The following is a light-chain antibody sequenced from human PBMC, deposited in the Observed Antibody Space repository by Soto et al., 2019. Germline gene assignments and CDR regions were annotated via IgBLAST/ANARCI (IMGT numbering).Light chain of an antibody. Sequence: SSDVGGYNYVSWYQQHPGKAPKLMIYDVSNRPSGVSNRFSGSKSGNTASLTISGLQAEDEADYYCSSYTSSSTLVFGTGTKVTVL. CDR3: SSYTSSSTLV. V-gene: IGLV2-14*04. J-gene: IGLJ1*01. CDR2: DVS. CDR1: SSDVGGYNY.